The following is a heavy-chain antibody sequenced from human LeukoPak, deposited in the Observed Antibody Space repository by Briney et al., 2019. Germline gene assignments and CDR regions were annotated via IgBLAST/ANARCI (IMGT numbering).Heavy chain of an antibody. V-gene: IGHV3-30-3*01. Sequence: GGSLRLSCAASGFTFSGYAMHWVRQAPGKGLEWVAVISYDGSNKYYADSVKGRFTISRDNSKNTLYLQMNSLRAEDTAVYYCAKESPYDFWTWDYWGQGTLVTVSS. CDR3: AKESPYDFWTWDY. J-gene: IGHJ4*02. D-gene: IGHD3-3*01. CDR2: ISYDGSNK. CDR1: GFTFSGYA.